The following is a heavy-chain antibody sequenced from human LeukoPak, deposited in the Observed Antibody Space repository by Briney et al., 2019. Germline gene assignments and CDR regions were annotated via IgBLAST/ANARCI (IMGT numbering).Heavy chain of an antibody. CDR2: IYYSGSA. V-gene: IGHV4-59*01. Sequence: SETLSLTCTVSGGSITYYYWSWIRQPPGKGLESIGYIYYSGSANYNPSLKSRVTMSVDTSKNQFSLKLNSVTAADTAVYYCAKDIYGSMGIFDSWGQGTLVTVSS. CDR3: AKDIYGSMGIFDS. D-gene: IGHD3-10*01. J-gene: IGHJ4*02. CDR1: GGSITYYY.